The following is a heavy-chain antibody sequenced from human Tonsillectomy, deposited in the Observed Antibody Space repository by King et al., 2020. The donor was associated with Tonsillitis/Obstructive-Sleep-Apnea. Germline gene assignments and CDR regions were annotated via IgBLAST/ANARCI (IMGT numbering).Heavy chain of an antibody. V-gene: IGHV3-9*01. CDR3: AKHAVATIPSLYYYYMDV. CDR1: GFIVDDYA. D-gene: IGHD5-12*01. CDR2: ISWNSGNI. Sequence: VQLVESGGGLVQPGRSLRLSCAASGFIVDDYAMHWVRQAPGKGLEWVSGISWNSGNIDYADSVKGRFTISRDNAKNSLYLQMNSLRSEDTALYYCAKHAVATIPSLYYYYMDVWGKGTTVTVSS. J-gene: IGHJ6*03.